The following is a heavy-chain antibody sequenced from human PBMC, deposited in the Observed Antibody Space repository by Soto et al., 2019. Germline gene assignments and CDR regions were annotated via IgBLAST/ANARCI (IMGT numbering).Heavy chain of an antibody. Sequence: QVQLVQSGAEVKKPGSSVKVSCKASGGTFSIYGISWVRQAPGQGLEWMGGIIPIFGTANYAQKFQGRVTITADESTSTAYMELSSLRSEDTAVYYCASQTGTTGNYYYGMDVWGQGTTVTVSS. CDR2: IIPIFGTA. CDR3: ASQTGTTGNYYYGMDV. J-gene: IGHJ6*02. V-gene: IGHV1-69*12. D-gene: IGHD1-1*01. CDR1: GGTFSIYG.